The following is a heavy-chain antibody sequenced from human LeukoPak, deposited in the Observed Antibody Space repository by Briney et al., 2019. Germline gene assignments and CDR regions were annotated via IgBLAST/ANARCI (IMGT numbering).Heavy chain of an antibody. CDR2: FSTY. Sequence: GPVKVSCKASGYTFTSYGISWVRQAPGQGLEWLGWFSTYAQKLQGRVTMTTDTSTTTAYMELRSLRSDDTAVYYCARTTEGGYTYGYFYYYYMDVWGKGPRSPSP. D-gene: IGHD5-18*01. CDR1: GYTFTSYG. J-gene: IGHJ6*03. CDR3: ARTTEGGYTYGYFYYYYMDV. V-gene: IGHV1-18*01.